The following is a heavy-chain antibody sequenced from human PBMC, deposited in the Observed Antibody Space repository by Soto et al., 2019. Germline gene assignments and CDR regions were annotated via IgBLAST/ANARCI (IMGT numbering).Heavy chain of an antibody. CDR2: IGAADDP. Sequence: QLVESGGGLTQAGGSLRLSCVGSGFFFNNYDMHWVRQVRVKGLEWVSAIGAADDPYYSVSVKGRFIVSRDNAQKSLYLQMNTLRAADTAVYFCARAYTGQLPRRGDYYYALDVWGRGTTGTVAS. V-gene: IGHV3-13*05. D-gene: IGHD2-2*01. CDR1: GFFFNNYD. CDR3: ARAYTGQLPRRGDYYYALDV. J-gene: IGHJ6*02.